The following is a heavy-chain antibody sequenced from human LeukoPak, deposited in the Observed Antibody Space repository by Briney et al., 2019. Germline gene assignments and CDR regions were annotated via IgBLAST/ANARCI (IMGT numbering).Heavy chain of an antibody. Sequence: PGGPLRLSCAASGFTFSIYWVLWVRQAPGKGLVWVSSINSDGCSTSYADSVKGRFTISRDNAKNTLYLQMNTLRAEDTVVYYCASLDYWGQGTPVTVSS. J-gene: IGHJ4*02. V-gene: IGHV3-74*01. CDR3: ASLDY. CDR2: INSDGCST. CDR1: GFTFSIYW.